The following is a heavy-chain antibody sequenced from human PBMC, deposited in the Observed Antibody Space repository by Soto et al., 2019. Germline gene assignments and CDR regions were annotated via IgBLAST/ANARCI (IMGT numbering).Heavy chain of an antibody. CDR3: ARMIRGNSNFDY. J-gene: IGHJ4*02. V-gene: IGHV4-39*01. CDR1: GGSISSSSFY. Sequence: QLQLQESGPGLVKASETLSLTCTVSGGSISSSSFYWGWIRQPPGKGLEWIGNIYYGGSTFYNPSLKSRVNISVDTSKNQFSLRLSSVTAADTAVYSCARMIRGNSNFDYWGQGTLVTVSS. CDR2: IYYGGST. D-gene: IGHD3-10*01.